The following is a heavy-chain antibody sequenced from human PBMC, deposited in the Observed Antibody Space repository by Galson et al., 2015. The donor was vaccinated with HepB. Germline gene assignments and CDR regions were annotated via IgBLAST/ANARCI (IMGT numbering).Heavy chain of an antibody. D-gene: IGHD6-19*01. V-gene: IGHV3-74*01. CDR2: INSDGSST. J-gene: IGHJ4*02. CDR1: GFTFSSYW. CDR3: ARDISGHQWLSYYIDY. Sequence: SLRLSCAASGFTFSSYWMHWVRQAPGKGLVWVSRINSDGSSTSYADSVKGRFTISRDNAKNTLYLQMNSLRAEDTAVYYCARDISGHQWLSYYIDYWGQGTLVTVSS.